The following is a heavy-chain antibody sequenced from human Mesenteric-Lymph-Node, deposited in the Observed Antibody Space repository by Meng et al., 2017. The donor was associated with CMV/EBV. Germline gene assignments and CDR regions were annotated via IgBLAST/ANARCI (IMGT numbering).Heavy chain of an antibody. V-gene: IGHV3-21*01. CDR2: ISSSSTYI. CDR3: AKDRQTSGTYLDY. CDR1: GFTFSSYS. Sequence: GGSLRLSCAASGFTFSSYSMNWVRQAPGKGLEWVSSISSSSTYISYADSVKGRFTISRDISKNTLFLEMNRLRAEDSGLYFCAKDRQTSGTYLDYWGQGTLVTVSS. D-gene: IGHD1-26*01. J-gene: IGHJ4*02.